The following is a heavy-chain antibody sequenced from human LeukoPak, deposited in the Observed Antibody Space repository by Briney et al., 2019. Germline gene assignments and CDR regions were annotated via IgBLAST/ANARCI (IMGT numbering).Heavy chain of an antibody. Sequence: GGSLRLSCAASGFTFSSHGMNWVRQAPGKGLEWVSGITGSGGNRYYADSVKGRFTISRDNSKNTLYLQMNSLRAEDTAVYYCAKDDNYIRFLSWGQGALVTVSS. CDR2: ITGSGGNR. D-gene: IGHD3-16*01. J-gene: IGHJ5*02. CDR1: GFTFSSHG. CDR3: AKDDNYIRFLS. V-gene: IGHV3-23*01.